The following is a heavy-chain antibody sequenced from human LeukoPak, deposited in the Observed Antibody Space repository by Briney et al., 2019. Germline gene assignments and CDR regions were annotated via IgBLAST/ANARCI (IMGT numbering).Heavy chain of an antibody. D-gene: IGHD2-2*01. CDR2: INSDGSAT. Sequence: PGGSLRLSCAASGFTFSSPWMHWVRHAPGKGLVWVSRINSDGSATAYADSVKGRFTISRDNAENTLYLQMNSLRAEDTAVYYCARGTAGYHSSYVDYWGQGTLVTVSS. CDR3: ARGTAGYHSSYVDY. V-gene: IGHV3-74*01. J-gene: IGHJ4*02. CDR1: GFTFSSPW.